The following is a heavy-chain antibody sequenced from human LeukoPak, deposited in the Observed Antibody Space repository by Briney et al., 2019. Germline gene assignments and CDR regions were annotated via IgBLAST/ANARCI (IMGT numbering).Heavy chain of an antibody. V-gene: IGHV4-34*01. Sequence: PSETLALTCAVYGGSFSGYYWSWIRQPPGKGLEWVGEINHSGSTNYNPSLKSRVTISVGTSKNQFSLKLSSVTAADTAGYYCARRLPYYGSGSYLDYWGQGTLVTVSS. CDR2: INHSGST. J-gene: IGHJ4*02. CDR1: GGSFSGYY. CDR3: ARRLPYYGSGSYLDY. D-gene: IGHD3-10*01.